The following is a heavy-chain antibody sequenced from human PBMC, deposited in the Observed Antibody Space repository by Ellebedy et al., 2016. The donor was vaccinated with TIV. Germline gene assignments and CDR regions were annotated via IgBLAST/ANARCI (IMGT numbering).Heavy chain of an antibody. CDR3: ARRVVVPAAMKGWFNP. J-gene: IGHJ5*02. CDR1: GGSFSGYY. V-gene: IGHV4-34*01. D-gene: IGHD2-2*01. Sequence: SETLSLXXAVYGGSFSGYYWSWIRQPPGKGLEWIGEINHSGSTNYNPSLKSRVTISVDTSKNQFSLKLSSVTAADTAVYYCARRVVVPAAMKGWFNPWGQGTLVTVSS. CDR2: INHSGST.